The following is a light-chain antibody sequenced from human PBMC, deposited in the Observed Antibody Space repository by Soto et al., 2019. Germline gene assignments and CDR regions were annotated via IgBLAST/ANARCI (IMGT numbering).Light chain of an antibody. CDR3: SSYAGSNIFYV. V-gene: IGLV2-8*01. CDR1: SSDVGAYNY. Sequence: QSALTQPPSASGSPGQSVTISCTGTSSDVGAYNYVSWYQQHPGKAPKLLIYEVNKRPSGVPDRFSGSKSGNTASLTVSGLPAEDESDYYCSSYAGSNIFYVFGGGTKVTVL. J-gene: IGLJ1*01. CDR2: EVN.